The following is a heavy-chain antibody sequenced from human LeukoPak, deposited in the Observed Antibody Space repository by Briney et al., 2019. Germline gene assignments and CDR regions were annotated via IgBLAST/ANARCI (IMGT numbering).Heavy chain of an antibody. D-gene: IGHD4-11*01. CDR3: AKDYYSDYVRNLDY. CDR1: GFTFSSYG. J-gene: IGHJ4*02. CDR2: IRFDGSNK. Sequence: AGGSLRLSCAASGFTFSSYGMHWVRQAPGKGLEWVAFIRFDGSNKYYADSVKGRFTISRDNSKNTLYLQMNGLRAEDTAVYYCAKDYYSDYVRNLDYWGQGALVTVSS. V-gene: IGHV3-30*02.